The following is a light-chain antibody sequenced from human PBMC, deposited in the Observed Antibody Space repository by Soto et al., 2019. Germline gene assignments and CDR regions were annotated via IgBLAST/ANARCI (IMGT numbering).Light chain of an antibody. J-gene: IGLJ2*01. CDR1: STDIGGYNY. CDR2: EVT. CDR3: SSYAGNNNVV. Sequence: QSALTQPPSASGSPGQSVTISCTGASTDIGGYNYVSWYQQHPGKAPKLIIYEVTKRPSGVPDRFSGSKSGNTASLTVFGLQAEDEADYYCSSYAGNNNVVFGGGTKLTVL. V-gene: IGLV2-8*01.